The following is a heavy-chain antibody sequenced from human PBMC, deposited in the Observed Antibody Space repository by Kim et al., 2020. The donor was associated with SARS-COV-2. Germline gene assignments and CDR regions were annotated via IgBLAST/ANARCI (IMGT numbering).Heavy chain of an antibody. CDR2: INHSGST. Sequence: SETLSLTCAVYGGSFSGYYWSWIRQPPGKGLEWIGEINHSGSTNYNPSLKSRVTISVDTSKNQFSLKLSSVTAADTAVYYCARKGGYSYGYMASRGYYYYGMDVWGQGTTVTVSS. CDR1: GGSFSGYY. V-gene: IGHV4-34*01. J-gene: IGHJ6*02. CDR3: ARKGGYSYGYMASRGYYYYGMDV. D-gene: IGHD5-18*01.